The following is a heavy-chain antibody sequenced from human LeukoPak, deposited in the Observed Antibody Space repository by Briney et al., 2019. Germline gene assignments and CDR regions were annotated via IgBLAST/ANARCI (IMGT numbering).Heavy chain of an antibody. V-gene: IGHV4-59*01. J-gene: IGHJ4*02. CDR3: ATDQGGPFDN. CDR2: FYYSGST. D-gene: IGHD6-25*01. CDR1: GDSISIYY. Sequence: SETLSLTCTVSGDSISIYYWSWIRQPPGKGLEWIGYFYYSGSTNYNPSLKSRITMSVDTSKNQISLKLRSVTAADTAVYFCATDQGGPFDNWGQGTLVTVSS.